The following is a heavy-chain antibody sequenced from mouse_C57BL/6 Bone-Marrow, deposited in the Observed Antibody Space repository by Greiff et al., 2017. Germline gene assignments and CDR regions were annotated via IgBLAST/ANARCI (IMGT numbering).Heavy chain of an antibody. CDR1: GFTFSSYA. CDR3: ARDDNGDAMDY. J-gene: IGHJ4*01. Sequence: EVKLMESGGGLVKPGGSLKLSCAASGFTFSSYAMSWVRQTPEKRLEWVATISDGGSYTYYPDNVKGRFTISRDNAKNNLYLQMSHLKSEDTAMYYCARDDNGDAMDYWGQGTSVTVSS. V-gene: IGHV5-4*01. CDR2: ISDGGSYT. D-gene: IGHD1-1*01.